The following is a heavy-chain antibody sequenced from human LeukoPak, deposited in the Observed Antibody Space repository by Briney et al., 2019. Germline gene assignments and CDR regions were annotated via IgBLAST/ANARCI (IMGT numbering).Heavy chain of an antibody. CDR1: GFTFSSYV. D-gene: IGHD2-15*01. CDR3: AKVAYCSGGSCPYYFDY. CDR2: ISGSGGST. V-gene: IGHV3-23*01. Sequence: GGSLRLSCAASGFTFSSYVMHWVRQAPGKGLEWVSAISGSGGSTYYADSVKGRFTISRDNSKNTLYLQMNSLRAEDTAVYYCAKVAYCSGGSCPYYFDYWGQGTLVTVSS. J-gene: IGHJ4*02.